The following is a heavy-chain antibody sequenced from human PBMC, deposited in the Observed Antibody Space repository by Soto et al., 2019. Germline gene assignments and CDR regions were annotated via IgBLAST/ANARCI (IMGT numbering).Heavy chain of an antibody. J-gene: IGHJ5*02. CDR3: ATVGYYDRSGHTAFDP. V-gene: IGHV4-59*01. CDR2: IDYSGRT. CDR1: GFPFSNAW. Sequence: PGGSLTLSCAASGFPFSNAWMSWIRQPPGKGLEWIGYIDYSGRTKYNPSLKSRVTISVETSKNQFSLNLSSVTAADTAVFYCATVGYYDRSGHTAFDPWGQGTLVTVS. D-gene: IGHD3-22*01.